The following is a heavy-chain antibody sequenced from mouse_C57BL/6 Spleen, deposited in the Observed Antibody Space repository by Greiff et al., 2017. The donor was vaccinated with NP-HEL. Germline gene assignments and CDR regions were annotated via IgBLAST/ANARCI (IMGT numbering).Heavy chain of an antibody. V-gene: IGHV5-4*01. J-gene: IGHJ2*01. CDR1: GFTFSSYA. Sequence: DVHLVESGGGLVKPGGSLKLSCAASGFTFSSYAMSWVRQTPEKRLEWVATISDGGSYTYYPDNVKGRFTISRDNAKNNLYLQMSHLKSEDTAMYYCARRSNSYYFDYWGQGTTLTVSS. CDR3: ARRSNSYYFDY. D-gene: IGHD2-5*01. CDR2: ISDGGSYT.